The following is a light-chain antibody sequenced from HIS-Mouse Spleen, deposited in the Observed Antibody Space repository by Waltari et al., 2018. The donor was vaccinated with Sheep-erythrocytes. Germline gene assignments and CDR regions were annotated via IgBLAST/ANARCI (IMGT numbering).Light chain of an antibody. CDR2: DFS. J-gene: IGLJ1*01. CDR3: CSYAGSYNHV. CDR1: SSDVGGYNY. V-gene: IGLV2-11*01. Sequence: QSALTQPRSVSGSPGQSVTISCTGTSSDVGGYNYVSWYQQYPGKAPKLMICDFSKRPSGVPDRFSGSKSGNTASLTISGLQAEDEADYYCCSYAGSYNHVFATGTKVTVL.